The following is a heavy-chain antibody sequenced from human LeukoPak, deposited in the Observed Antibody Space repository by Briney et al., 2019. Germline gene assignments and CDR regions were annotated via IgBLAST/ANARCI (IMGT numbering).Heavy chain of an antibody. J-gene: IGHJ4*02. V-gene: IGHV1-2*02. Sequence: GASVKVSCKGSGYTFTGHYIHRVRQAPGQGLEWMGWINTKSGGTNYAENLQGRVTMTRDPSITTAYMELSRLRSDDTAVYYCARDVDSSGSFADYYFDYWGQGTLVTVSS. CDR2: INTKSGGT. D-gene: IGHD6-19*01. CDR1: GYTFTGHY. CDR3: ARDVDSSGSFADYYFDY.